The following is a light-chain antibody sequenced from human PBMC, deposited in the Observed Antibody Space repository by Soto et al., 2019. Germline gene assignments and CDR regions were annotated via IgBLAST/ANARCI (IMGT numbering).Light chain of an antibody. CDR3: QQLHTCPLP. Sequence: EIVLTQSPATLSLSPGERATLSCRASQSVSNYFAWYQQKPGQAPRLLIYDASNRATGIPARFSRSGSGTEFTLPISSLESEYFAVYYRQQLHTCPLPFCPGPKVAIK. V-gene: IGKV3-11*01. J-gene: IGKJ1*01. CDR2: DAS. CDR1: QSVSNY.